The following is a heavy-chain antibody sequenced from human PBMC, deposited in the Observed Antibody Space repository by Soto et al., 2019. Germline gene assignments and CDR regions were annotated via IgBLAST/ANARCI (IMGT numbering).Heavy chain of an antibody. J-gene: IGHJ4*02. CDR3: ARPEGRYFYDARGYYSH. V-gene: IGHV5-51*01. Sequence: PGESLKISCKTSGYQFGIHWIAWVRQMPGKALEWMGAIYPDHSDTRCSPSFQGQVTISVDKSTDTAYLQWDSLKASDTAVYYCARPEGRYFYDARGYYSHWGQGTLVTVSS. CDR1: GYQFGIHW. CDR2: IYPDHSDT. D-gene: IGHD3-3*01.